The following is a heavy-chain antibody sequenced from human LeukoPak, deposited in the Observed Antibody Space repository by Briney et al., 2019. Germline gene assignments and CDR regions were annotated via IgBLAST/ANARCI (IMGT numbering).Heavy chain of an antibody. Sequence: GGSLRLSCAASGFTFSSYSMNWVRQAPGKGLEWLSYISSSSSIIYYADSVKGRFTISRDNAKNSLYLQMNSLRAEDTAVYYCARSPLPYGSGSYYGYWGQGTLVTVSS. D-gene: IGHD3-10*01. CDR3: ARSPLPYGSGSYYGY. CDR1: GFTFSSYS. V-gene: IGHV3-48*04. CDR2: ISSSSSII. J-gene: IGHJ4*02.